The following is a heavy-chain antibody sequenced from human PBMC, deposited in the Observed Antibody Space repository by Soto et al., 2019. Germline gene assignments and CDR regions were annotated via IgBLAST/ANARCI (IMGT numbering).Heavy chain of an antibody. D-gene: IGHD5-18*01. Sequence: EVQLLESGGDLRQPGGSLRLSCAASGFSFSSYSMSWVRHVPGKGLQWVSGMSATGGSTYYADTVKGRFTSSRDNSRKTMYLQMKSLRADDKDVYYCDRSWGDTWQESAFDIWGLGTMVTVSA. CDR1: GFSFSSYS. CDR3: DRSWGDTWQESAFDI. V-gene: IGHV3-23*01. CDR2: MSATGGST. J-gene: IGHJ3*02.